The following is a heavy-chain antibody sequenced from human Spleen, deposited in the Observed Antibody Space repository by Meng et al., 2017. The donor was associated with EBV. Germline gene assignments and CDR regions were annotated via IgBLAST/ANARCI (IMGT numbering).Heavy chain of an antibody. CDR2: ITPEGGRT. Sequence: VQGVESGGTLVQHGWYLRLACATSGFSFRAYLMHWVRQVPGKWLQWVSCITPEGGRTDYAVSVQGRFTISRDNAAKTLYLQMKSLRPEDTAVYYCSRDLMVPDDWWGQGTLVTVSS. D-gene: IGHD2-15*01. CDR1: GFSFRAYL. V-gene: IGHV3-74*01. CDR3: SRDLMVPDDW. J-gene: IGHJ4*02.